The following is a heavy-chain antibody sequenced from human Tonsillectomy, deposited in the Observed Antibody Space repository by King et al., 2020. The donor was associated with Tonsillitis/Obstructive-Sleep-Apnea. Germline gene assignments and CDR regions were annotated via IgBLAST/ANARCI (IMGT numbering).Heavy chain of an antibody. D-gene: IGHD4-17*01. V-gene: IGHV1-2*06. CDR3: ARGFHTTVTTLLDAFDL. CDR1: GYTFTDYY. J-gene: IGHJ3*01. CDR2: INPNSGGT. Sequence: VQLVESGAEVKKPGASVKVSCKAYGYTFTDYYLHWVRQAPGQGLDWMGRINPNSGGTNYARKFQGRVTMTRVTSITAAYMDLTRLRADDTAVYYCARGFHTTVTTLLDAFDLWGQGTMVTVSS.